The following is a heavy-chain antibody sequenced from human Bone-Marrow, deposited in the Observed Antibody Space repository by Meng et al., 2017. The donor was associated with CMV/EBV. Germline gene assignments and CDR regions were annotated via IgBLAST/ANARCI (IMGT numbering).Heavy chain of an antibody. V-gene: IGHV3-23*01. CDR2: ISGSGGST. J-gene: IGHJ4*02. Sequence: GESLKISCADSGFTFSSYAMSWVRQAPGKGLEWVSAISGSGGSTYYADSVKGRFTISRDNSKNTLYLQMNSLRADDTAVYYGAKDRAATIHFDYWGQGTLVTVSS. D-gene: IGHD5-24*01. CDR3: AKDRAATIHFDY. CDR1: GFTFSSYA.